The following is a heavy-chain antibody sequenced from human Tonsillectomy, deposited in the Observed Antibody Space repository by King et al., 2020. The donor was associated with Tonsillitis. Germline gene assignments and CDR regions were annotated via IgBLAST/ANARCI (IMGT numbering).Heavy chain of an antibody. D-gene: IGHD1-26*01. J-gene: IGHJ4*02. V-gene: IGHV3-23*04. CDR3: AKPYVGLYYFDY. CDR2: ISGSGGST. CDR1: GFTFSSYA. Sequence: VQLVESGGGLVQPGGSLRLSCAASGFTFSSYAMSWVRQAPGKGLEWVTAISGSGGSTHYADSVKGRFTIPRDNSKNTLYLQKNSLRAEDTAVYYCAKPYVGLYYFDYCGQGTLVTVSS.